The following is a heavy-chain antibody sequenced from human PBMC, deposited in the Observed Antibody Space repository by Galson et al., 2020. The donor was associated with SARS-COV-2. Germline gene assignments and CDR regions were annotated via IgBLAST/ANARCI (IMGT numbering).Heavy chain of an antibody. Sequence: GGSLRLSCAASGFTFRNYWMHWVRQVPGKGMGWVSRIKRDGTYTDYAGAVKGRFTISRDNAKNTLYLQMNSLRAEDTGIYYCARDHYGYNSLDSWGQGTLITVSS. CDR1: GFTFRNYW. D-gene: IGHD5-12*01. CDR3: ARDHYGYNSLDS. J-gene: IGHJ5*01. CDR2: IKRDGTYT. V-gene: IGHV3-74*01.